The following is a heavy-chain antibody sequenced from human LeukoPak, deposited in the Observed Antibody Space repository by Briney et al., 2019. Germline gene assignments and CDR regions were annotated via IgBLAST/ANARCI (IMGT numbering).Heavy chain of an antibody. Sequence: PELRWLTWTGTGWSRSRVWIYLVCVSQTKGKELEWIGSIYNSGSTYYNPSLKSRVSISVDTSKNQFSLNLYSLTAADTAGYYCARAKYSRVVFDIWGQGTRVTLS. CDR2: IYNSGST. CDR1: GWSRSRVWIY. V-gene: IGHV4-39*01. D-gene: IGHD5-18*01. J-gene: IGHJ3*02. CDR3: ARAKYSRVVFDI.